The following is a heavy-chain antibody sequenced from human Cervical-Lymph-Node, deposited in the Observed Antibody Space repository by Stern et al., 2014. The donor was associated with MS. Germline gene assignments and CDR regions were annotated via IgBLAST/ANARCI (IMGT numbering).Heavy chain of an antibody. J-gene: IGHJ4*02. Sequence: VQLLQPGAEVKKPGESLKISCRNSGGSFSKYAIPWVRQMPGKGLEWMGMFEPSDSDSRYSPSFQGQVTISDDQSISTAYLQWSSLKASDTAIYYCATSLDADYIGYFDSWGQGTLVTVSS. V-gene: IGHV5-51*03. CDR1: GGSFSKYA. D-gene: IGHD4-11*01. CDR2: FEPSDSDS. CDR3: ATSLDADYIGYFDS.